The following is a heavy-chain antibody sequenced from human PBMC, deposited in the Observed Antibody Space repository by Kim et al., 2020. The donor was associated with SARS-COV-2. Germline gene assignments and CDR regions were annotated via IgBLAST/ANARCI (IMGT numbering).Heavy chain of an antibody. V-gene: IGHV3-23*01. D-gene: IGHD2-2*01. Sequence: VKGRLTISRDNSKNTLYLQMNSLRAEDTAVYYCAKLYCSSTSCYSYYFDYWGQGTLVTGSS. J-gene: IGHJ4*02. CDR3: AKLYCSSTSCYSYYFDY.